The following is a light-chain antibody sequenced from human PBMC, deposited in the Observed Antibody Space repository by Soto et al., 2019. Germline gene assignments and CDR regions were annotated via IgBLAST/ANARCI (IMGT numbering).Light chain of an antibody. CDR1: QSVSSN. J-gene: IGKJ1*01. V-gene: IGKV3-15*01. CDR2: GAS. Sequence: EIVITQSPATLSVSPGERVTLSCRASQSVSSNLAWYQQKPGQAPRLLIYGASTRATGIPARFSGSGSGTEFTLTISSLQSEDFAVYYCQQYNNWGTFGQGTRVEIK. CDR3: QQYNNWGT.